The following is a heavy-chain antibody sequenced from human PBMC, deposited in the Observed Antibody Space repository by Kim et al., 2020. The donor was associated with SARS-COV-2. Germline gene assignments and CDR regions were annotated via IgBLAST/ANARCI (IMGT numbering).Heavy chain of an antibody. CDR1: GGSISSYY. CDR3: ARDGGLTIFGVAANYNYYGMDV. V-gene: IGHV4-59*01. Sequence: SETLSLTCTVSGGSISSYYWSWIRQPPGKGLEWIGYIYYSGSTNYNPSLKSRVTISVDTSKNQFSLKLSSVTAADTAVYYCARDGGLTIFGVAANYNYYGMDVWGQGTTVTVSS. J-gene: IGHJ6*02. CDR2: IYYSGST. D-gene: IGHD3-3*01.